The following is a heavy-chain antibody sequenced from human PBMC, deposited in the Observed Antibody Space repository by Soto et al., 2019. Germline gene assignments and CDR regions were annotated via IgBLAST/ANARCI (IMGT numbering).Heavy chain of an antibody. Sequence: ASVKVSCKASGYTFTSYAMHWVRQDPGQRLEWMGWINAGNGNTKYSQKFQGRVTMTRDTSTSTVYMELSSLRSEDTAVYYCALITGYCSGGSCRTPDDAFDIWGQGTMVTVSS. CDR2: INAGNGNT. CDR3: ALITGYCSGGSCRTPDDAFDI. D-gene: IGHD2-15*01. CDR1: GYTFTSYA. V-gene: IGHV1-3*01. J-gene: IGHJ3*02.